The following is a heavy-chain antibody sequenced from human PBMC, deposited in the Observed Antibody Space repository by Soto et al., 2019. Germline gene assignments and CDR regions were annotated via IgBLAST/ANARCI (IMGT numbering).Heavy chain of an antibody. CDR3: NSYPDFWGGHTPL. Sequence: EVQLVESGGGLVQPGGSLRLSCAASGFSITNSWMHWVRQAPGKGLEWVGRVKSKADGGTADYAEPVKGRFTVSRDDSKNTQYLQMNSLNMEDTAVYYCNSYPDFWGGHTPLWGQGTLVTVSS. J-gene: IGHJ4*02. V-gene: IGHV3-15*07. CDR1: GFSITNSW. D-gene: IGHD3-3*01. CDR2: VKSKADGGTA.